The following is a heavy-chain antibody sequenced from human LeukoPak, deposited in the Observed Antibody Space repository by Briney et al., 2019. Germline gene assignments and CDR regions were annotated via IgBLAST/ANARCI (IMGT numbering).Heavy chain of an antibody. CDR2: IYYSGST. J-gene: IGHJ4*02. CDR3: ARRAVAGFDY. V-gene: IGHV4-59*08. Sequence: PSETLSLTCTVSGGSISSYYWSWIRQPPGKGLEWIGYIYYSGSTNYNPSLKSRVTISVDTSKNQLSLKLSSVTAADTAVYYCARRAVAGFDYWGQGTLVTVSS. D-gene: IGHD6-19*01. CDR1: GGSISSYY.